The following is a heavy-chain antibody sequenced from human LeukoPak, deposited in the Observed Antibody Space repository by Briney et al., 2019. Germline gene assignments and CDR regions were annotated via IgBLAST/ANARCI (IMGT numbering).Heavy chain of an antibody. CDR1: GFTFSTYA. Sequence: GGSLRLSCAASGFTFSTYAMSWVRQAPGKGLEWVSGISGSGTTTTYADSVKGRFTISRDNSKNTLYLQMNSLRVEDTAVYYCAKGRCNGGSCRAILDYWGQGTLVTVSS. J-gene: IGHJ4*02. CDR3: AKGRCNGGSCRAILDY. D-gene: IGHD2-15*01. CDR2: ISGSGTTT. V-gene: IGHV3-23*01.